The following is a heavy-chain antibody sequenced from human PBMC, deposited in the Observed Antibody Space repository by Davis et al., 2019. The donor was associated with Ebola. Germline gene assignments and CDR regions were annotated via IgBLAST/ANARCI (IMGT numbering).Heavy chain of an antibody. D-gene: IGHD3-3*01. CDR1: GGSISSSNW. CDR2: IYHSGST. CDR3: ARTSYDFWSGYYTGNWFDP. Sequence: MPSETLSLTCAVSGGSISSSNWWSWVRQPPGKGLEWIGEIYHSGSTNYNPSLKSRVTISEDKSKNQFSLKLSSVTAADTAVYYCARTSYDFWSGYYTGNWFDPWGQGTLVTVSS. J-gene: IGHJ5*02. V-gene: IGHV4-4*02.